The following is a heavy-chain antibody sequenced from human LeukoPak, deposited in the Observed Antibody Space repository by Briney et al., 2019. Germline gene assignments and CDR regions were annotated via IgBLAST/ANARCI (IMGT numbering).Heavy chain of an antibody. D-gene: IGHD2-2*01. Sequence: PGGSLRLSGAASGFTFSSYWMHWVRQGPGKGLVWVSRINSDGSSTNYADSVRGRFTISRDNAENTLYLQMNSLRVEDTAVYYCARRVVVAAAPYYFDYWGQGTLVTVSS. J-gene: IGHJ4*02. CDR3: ARRVVVAAAPYYFDY. CDR2: INSDGSST. V-gene: IGHV3-74*01. CDR1: GFTFSSYW.